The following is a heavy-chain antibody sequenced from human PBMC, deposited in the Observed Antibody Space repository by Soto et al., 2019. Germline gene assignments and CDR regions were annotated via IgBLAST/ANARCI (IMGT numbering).Heavy chain of an antibody. CDR1: GYTLSTYT. CDR3: ARQEPYSGFDY. V-gene: IGHV1-3*01. D-gene: IGHD1-26*01. J-gene: IGHJ4*02. CDR2: INAGDGNT. Sequence: GASVKVSCKASGYTLSTYTIHWVRQAPGQRLEWMGWINAGDGNTKYSQNFQGRVTITRDTSASTVYMELSSLRSEDTAVYYCARQEPYSGFDYWXQXTLVTVS.